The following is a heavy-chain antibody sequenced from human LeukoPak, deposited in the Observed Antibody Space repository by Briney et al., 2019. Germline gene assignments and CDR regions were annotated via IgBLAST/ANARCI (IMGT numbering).Heavy chain of an antibody. CDR1: GFTFSDYS. CDR2: ISSASRTI. V-gene: IGHV3-48*04. CDR3: VRDVGRFYYDSTGEDY. J-gene: IGHJ4*02. Sequence: GGSLRLSCAVSGFTFSDYSMNWVRQAPGKGLEWVSYISSASRTIKYADFVRGRFTVSRDNAKKSLHLQMNRLTTEGTAVYFCVRDVGRFYYDSTGEDYWGQGTLVTVSS. D-gene: IGHD3-22*01.